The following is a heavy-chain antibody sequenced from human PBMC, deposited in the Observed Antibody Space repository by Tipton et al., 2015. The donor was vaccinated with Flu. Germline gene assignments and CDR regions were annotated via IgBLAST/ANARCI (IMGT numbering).Heavy chain of an antibody. CDR3: AKGAEPNQEITAEYFHH. Sequence: SLRLSCAASGFTFDDYAMHWVRQGPGKGLEWVSGISWNSGSIGYADSVKGRFTISRDNAKNSLYLQMNSLRVEDTAFYYCAKGAEPNQEITAEYFHHWGQGTLLTVSS. D-gene: IGHD1-14*01. V-gene: IGHV3-9*01. CDR2: ISWNSGSI. J-gene: IGHJ1*01. CDR1: GFTFDDYA.